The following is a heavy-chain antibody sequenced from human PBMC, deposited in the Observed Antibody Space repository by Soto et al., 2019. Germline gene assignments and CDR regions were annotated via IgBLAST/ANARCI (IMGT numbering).Heavy chain of an antibody. V-gene: IGHV1-69*12. CDR1: GGTFSSDS. Sequence: QVQLVQSGAEVKKPGSSVKVSCKASGGTFSSDSFSWVRQAPGQGLEWMGGIIPMFDTPIYAQKFQDRVTLTAAESTSTAYMQLSSLRSGDTAVYYCARSGGLDRDFNYWGQGSLVTVSS. J-gene: IGHJ4*02. CDR3: ARSGGLDRDFNY. D-gene: IGHD2-15*01. CDR2: IIPMFDTP.